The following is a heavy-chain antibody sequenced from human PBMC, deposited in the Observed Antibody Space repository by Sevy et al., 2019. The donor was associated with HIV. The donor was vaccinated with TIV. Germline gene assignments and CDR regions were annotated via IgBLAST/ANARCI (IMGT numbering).Heavy chain of an antibody. CDR2: IHTSGST. Sequence: SETLSLTCSVSGGSISSGSYYWSWIRQPAGKGLEWIGRIHTSGSTDYNPSLKSRVTMSVDTSKNQFSLKLGSVTAADTAVYYCARERGGYCSGGTCYEGRWFDPWGQGTLVTVSS. CDR3: ARERGGYCSGGTCYEGRWFDP. D-gene: IGHD2-15*01. J-gene: IGHJ5*02. V-gene: IGHV4-61*02. CDR1: GGSISSGSYY.